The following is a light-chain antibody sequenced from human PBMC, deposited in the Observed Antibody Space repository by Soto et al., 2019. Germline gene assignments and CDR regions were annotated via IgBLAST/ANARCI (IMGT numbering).Light chain of an antibody. J-gene: IGKJ5*01. CDR1: QDIGRF. V-gene: IGKV1-33*01. Sequence: DMQMTQSPSALSASVGDRVTITCQASQDIGRFLNWYQQKPGNAPNLLITDAANLQGGVPSRFSGGGSGTHFTLTISSLQPEDFATYYCQQYESLPTFGQGTRLDI. CDR3: QQYESLPT. CDR2: DAA.